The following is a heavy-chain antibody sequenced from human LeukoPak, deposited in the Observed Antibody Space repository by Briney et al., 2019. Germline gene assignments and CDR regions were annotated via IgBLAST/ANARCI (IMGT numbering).Heavy chain of an antibody. V-gene: IGHV3-23*01. CDR3: AKEDLLMVDY. D-gene: IGHD3-9*01. Sequence: PGGSLRLSCAASGFTFSSYWMHWVRQAPGKGLEWVSAISGSGGSTYYADSVKGRFTISRDNSKNTLYLQMNSLRAEDTAVHYCAKEDLLMVDYWGQGTLVTVSS. CDR1: GFTFSSYW. CDR2: ISGSGGST. J-gene: IGHJ4*02.